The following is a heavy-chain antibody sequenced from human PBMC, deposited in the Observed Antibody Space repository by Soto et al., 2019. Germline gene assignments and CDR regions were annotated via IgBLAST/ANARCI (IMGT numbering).Heavy chain of an antibody. J-gene: IGHJ6*03. V-gene: IGHV6-1*01. Sequence: SETLSLTCAISGDSVSSNSAAWNWIRQSPSRGLEWLGRTYYRSKWYNDYATSVKSRITINPDTSKNQFSLQLKSVTPEDTAVYYCVRESDVVVTGAIVYYYDYMDVWGKGTTVTVSS. CDR1: GDSVSSNSAA. D-gene: IGHD2-2*01. CDR3: VRESDVVVTGAIVYYYDYMDV. CDR2: TYYRSKWYN.